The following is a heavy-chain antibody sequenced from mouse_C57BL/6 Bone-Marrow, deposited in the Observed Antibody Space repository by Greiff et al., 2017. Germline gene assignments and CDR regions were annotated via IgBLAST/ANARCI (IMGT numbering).Heavy chain of an antibody. V-gene: IGHV5-9-1*02. CDR3: TRDSFPWFAY. J-gene: IGHJ3*01. CDR2: ISSGGDYI. D-gene: IGHD1-1*01. CDR1: GFTFSSYA. Sequence: EVMLVESGEGLVKPGGSLKLSCAASGFTFSSYAMSWVRQTPEKRLAWVAYISSGGDYIYYADTVKGRFTISRDNARNTLYLQMSSLKSEDTAMYYCTRDSFPWFAYWGQGTLVTVSA.